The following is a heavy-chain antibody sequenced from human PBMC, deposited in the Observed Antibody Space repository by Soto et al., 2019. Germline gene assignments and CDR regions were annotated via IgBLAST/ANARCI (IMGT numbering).Heavy chain of an antibody. CDR1: GFIFSDYA. CDR2: ISGTSGRT. J-gene: IGHJ4*02. V-gene: IGHV3-23*01. D-gene: IGHD3-22*01. CDR3: ARDGGPEIITFDS. Sequence: EVQLLESGGGLVQPGGSLRLSCAASGFIFSDYAMSWVRHVPGKGLQWVSVISGTSGRTEYADSVRGRFTISRDNSKTTLYLDIDSLRADDTAVYYFARDGGPEIITFDSWGPGTLVHVSS.